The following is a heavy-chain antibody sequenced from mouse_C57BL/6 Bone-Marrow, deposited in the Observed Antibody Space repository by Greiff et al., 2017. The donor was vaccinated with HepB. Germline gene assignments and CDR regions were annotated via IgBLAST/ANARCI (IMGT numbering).Heavy chain of an antibody. CDR3: AGDRSSDWDWFAY. D-gene: IGHD4-1*01. CDR1: GFPITSGYY. J-gene: IGHJ3*01. V-gene: IGHV12-3*01. Sequence: KLEESGPGLVKPSQSLFLTCSITGFPITSGYYWIWIRQSPGKPLEWMGYITHSGETFYNPSLQSPISITRETSKNQFFLQLNSVTTEDTAMYYCAGDRSSDWDWFAYWGQGTLVTVSA. CDR2: ITHSGET.